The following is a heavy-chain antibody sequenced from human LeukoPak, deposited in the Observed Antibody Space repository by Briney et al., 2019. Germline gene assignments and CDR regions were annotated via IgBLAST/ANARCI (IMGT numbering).Heavy chain of an antibody. J-gene: IGHJ4*02. CDR1: GGSFSGYY. CDR2: INHSGST. Sequence: ASETLSLTCAVYGGSFSGYYWSWIRQPPGKGLEWIGEINHSGSTNYNPSLKSRVTISVDTSKNQFSLKLSSVTAADTAVYYCARGRWFGELSVSGGFDYWGQGTLVTVSS. D-gene: IGHD3-10*01. CDR3: ARGRWFGELSVSGGFDY. V-gene: IGHV4-34*01.